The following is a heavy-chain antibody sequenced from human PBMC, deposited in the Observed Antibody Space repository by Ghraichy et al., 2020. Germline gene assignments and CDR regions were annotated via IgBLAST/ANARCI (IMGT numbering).Heavy chain of an antibody. V-gene: IGHV3-48*02. CDR3: ARGRSGDWNYPNYGMDV. D-gene: IGHD1-7*01. CDR1: GFTFSSYS. J-gene: IGHJ6*02. Sequence: GGSLRLSCAASGFTFSSYSMNWVRQAPGKGLEWVSYISSSSSTIYYADSVKGRFTISRDNAKNSLYLQMNSLRDEDTAVYYCARGRSGDWNYPNYGMDVWGQGTTVTVSS. CDR2: ISSSSSTI.